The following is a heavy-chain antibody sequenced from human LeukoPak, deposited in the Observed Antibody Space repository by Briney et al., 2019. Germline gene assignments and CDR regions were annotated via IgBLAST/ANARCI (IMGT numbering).Heavy chain of an antibody. D-gene: IGHD6-6*01. CDR3: TRAARRRYYMDV. V-gene: IGHV3-49*04. J-gene: IGHJ6*03. CDR1: GFTFGDYA. Sequence: GGSLRLSCTASGFTFGDYAMSWVRQAPGKGLEWVGFIRSKGYGGTTEYAASVKGRFTSSRDDSKSIAYLQMNSLKTEDTAVYYCTRAARRRYYMDVWGKGTTVTVSS. CDR2: IRSKGYGGTT.